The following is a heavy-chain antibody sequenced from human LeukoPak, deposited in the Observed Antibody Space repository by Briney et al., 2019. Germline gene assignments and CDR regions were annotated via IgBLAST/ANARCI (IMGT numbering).Heavy chain of an antibody. V-gene: IGHV3-23*01. J-gene: IGHJ4*02. D-gene: IGHD3-22*01. CDR1: GFTFSSYA. CDR3: ARGSDRSSGYTLPDY. Sequence: GGSLRLSCAASGFTFSSYAMSWVRQAPGKGLEWVSAISGSGGSTYYADSVKGRFTISRDNSKNTLYLQMNSLRAEDTAVYYCARGSDRSSGYTLPDYWGQGTLVTVSS. CDR2: ISGSGGST.